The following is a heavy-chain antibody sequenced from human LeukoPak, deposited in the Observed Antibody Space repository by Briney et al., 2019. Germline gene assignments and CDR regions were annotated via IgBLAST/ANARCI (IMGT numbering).Heavy chain of an antibody. Sequence: PSETLSLTCTVSGDSISSSSYYWGWIRQPPGKGLEWIGSIYHSGSTYYNPSLKSRVTISVDTSKNQFSLKLSSVTAADTAVYYCARQFYPLYFDYWGQGTLVTVSS. CDR2: IYHSGST. J-gene: IGHJ4*02. D-gene: IGHD3-16*02. V-gene: IGHV4-39*01. CDR1: GDSISSSSYY. CDR3: ARQFYPLYFDY.